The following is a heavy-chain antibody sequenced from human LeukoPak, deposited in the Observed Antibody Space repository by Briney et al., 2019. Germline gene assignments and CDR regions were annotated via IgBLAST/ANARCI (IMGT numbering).Heavy chain of an antibody. Sequence: ASVKVSCKASGYTFTSYAIHWVRQAPGQGLEWMGWITPSGGTNYPQKFQGRVAITWDTSITTAYMDLSRLRSDDTAVYYCARAPDSYDSSGFLDYWGRGTLVTVSS. CDR3: ARAPDSYDSSGFLDY. J-gene: IGHJ4*02. D-gene: IGHD3-22*01. V-gene: IGHV1-2*02. CDR1: GYTFTSYA. CDR2: ITPSGGT.